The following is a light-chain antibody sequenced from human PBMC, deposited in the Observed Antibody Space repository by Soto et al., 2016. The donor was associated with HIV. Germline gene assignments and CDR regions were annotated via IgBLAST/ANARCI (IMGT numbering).Light chain of an antibody. Sequence: SYELTQAPSVSVAPGKTARITCGGNNIGSKSVHWCQQKPGQAPVLVVYDDSDRPSGIPDRFSGSNSGNTATLTISRVEAGDEAGYYCQVWDSSSDVVFGGGTKLTVL. V-gene: IGLV3-21*03. CDR1: NIGSKS. J-gene: IGLJ2*01. CDR3: QVWDSSSDVV. CDR2: DDS.